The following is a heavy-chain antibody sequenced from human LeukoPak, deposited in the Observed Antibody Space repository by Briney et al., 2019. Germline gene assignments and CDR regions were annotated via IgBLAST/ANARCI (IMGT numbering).Heavy chain of an antibody. CDR3: ARDAYNGYFDY. Sequence: GESLQISCKTPGYNFNNYWIGWVRQMPGKGLEWMGIIYPSDSDTKYSPSFQGQVTISADKSIDTAYLQWSSLKASDTAMYYCARDAYNGYFDYWGQGTLVTVSS. D-gene: IGHD5-24*01. CDR2: IYPSDSDT. J-gene: IGHJ4*02. V-gene: IGHV5-51*01. CDR1: GYNFNNYW.